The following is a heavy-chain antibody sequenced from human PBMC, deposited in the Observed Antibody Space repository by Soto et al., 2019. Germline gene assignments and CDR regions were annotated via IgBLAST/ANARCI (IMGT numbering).Heavy chain of an antibody. Sequence: PSETLCLTCTVAGGNISPYDGSWIRKNTGKGLEWIGYVYYSGNTNYNPSLESRVTISVDTSRNRFSLNLTSATAADTAVYYCARKGAAASYAHYYMDVWGRGTAVTVSS. CDR3: ARKGAAASYAHYYMDV. J-gene: IGHJ6*03. CDR2: VYYSGNT. CDR1: GGNISPYD. D-gene: IGHD6-13*01. V-gene: IGHV4-59*01.